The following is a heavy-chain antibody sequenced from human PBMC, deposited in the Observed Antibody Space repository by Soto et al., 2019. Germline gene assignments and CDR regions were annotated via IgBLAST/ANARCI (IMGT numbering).Heavy chain of an antibody. V-gene: IGHV3-30*18. D-gene: IGHD6-6*01. CDR3: AKDSTYSSYYFDH. CDR2: ISYDGTNK. J-gene: IGHJ4*02. CDR1: GFTFSTYG. Sequence: QVQLVESGGGVVQPGRSLRLSCAAFGFTFSTYGMHWVRQVPGKGLEWVAVISYDGTNKYYADSVKGRFAISRDNSKNTLFLQMNSLRAEDTAVYYCAKDSTYSSYYFDHWGQGTLVTVSS.